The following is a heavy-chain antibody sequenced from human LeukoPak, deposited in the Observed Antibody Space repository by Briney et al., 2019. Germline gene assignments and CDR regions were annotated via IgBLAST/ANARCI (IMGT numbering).Heavy chain of an antibody. D-gene: IGHD3-9*01. CDR2: IYYSGST. CDR1: GGSVSSGSYY. J-gene: IGHJ5*02. Sequence: SQTLSLTCTVSGGSVSSGSYYWSWIRQPPGKGLEWIGYIYYSGSTNYNPSLKSRVTISVDTSKNQFSLKLSSVTAADTAVYYCAREMAYYDILTGYYRDGWFDPWGQGTLVTVSS. CDR3: AREMAYYDILTGYYRDGWFDP. V-gene: IGHV4-61*01.